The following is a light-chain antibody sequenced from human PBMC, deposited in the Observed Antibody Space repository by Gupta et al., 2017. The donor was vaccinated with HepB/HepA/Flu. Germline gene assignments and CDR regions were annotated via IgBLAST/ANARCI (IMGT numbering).Light chain of an antibody. CDR1: QSLLHSSGHNY. CDR3: MQDSHTLWT. J-gene: IGKJ1*01. Sequence: DVVMTQSPLSLSVTPGETASISCRSSQSLLHSSGHNYLDWYLQKPGQSPQLLIYLGSNRASGVPDRFSGSGSGTDFTLKISRVEAEDVGAYYCMQDSHTLWTFGQGTKVEIK. CDR2: LGS. V-gene: IGKV2-28*01.